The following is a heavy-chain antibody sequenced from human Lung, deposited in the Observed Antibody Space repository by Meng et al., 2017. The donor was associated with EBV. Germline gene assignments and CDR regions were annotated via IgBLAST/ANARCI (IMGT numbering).Heavy chain of an antibody. J-gene: IGHJ4*02. CDR1: GGSISSDY. D-gene: IGHD5-18*01. CDR2: FFYSGSP. Sequence: QGPVQESGPGLVKPSDTLSLTCAVSGGSISSDYWSWIRRPPGMGLEWIGYFFYSGSPKYNPSLKSRVTISVDTSKNQLSLKLTSVTAADTAVYYCARSRGYGYGWGYFDYWGQGTLVTVSS. CDR3: ARSRGYGYGWGYFDY. V-gene: IGHV4-59*01.